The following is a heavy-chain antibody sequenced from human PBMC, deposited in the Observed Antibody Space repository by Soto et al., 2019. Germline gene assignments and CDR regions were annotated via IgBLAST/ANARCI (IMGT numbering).Heavy chain of an antibody. D-gene: IGHD3-3*01. CDR1: GFTFTSSA. V-gene: IGHV1-58*01. J-gene: IGHJ5*02. Sequence: SVKVSCKASGFTFTSSAVQCVRPARGQRLEWIGWIVVGSGNTNYAQKFQERVTITRDMSTSTAYMELSSLRSEDTAVYYCAADPYYDFWSGYSPSFDPWGQGTLVTVSS. CDR3: AADPYYDFWSGYSPSFDP. CDR2: IVVGSGNT.